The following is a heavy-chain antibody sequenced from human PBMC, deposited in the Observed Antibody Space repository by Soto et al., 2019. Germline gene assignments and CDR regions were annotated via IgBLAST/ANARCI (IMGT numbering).Heavy chain of an antibody. D-gene: IGHD6-13*01. V-gene: IGHV5-10-1*01. CDR2: IDPSDSYT. CDR1: GYSFTSYW. CDR3: ARLAAAGTPYYYYGMDV. J-gene: IGHJ6*02. Sequence: PGESLKISCKGSGYSFTSYWISWVRQMPGKGLEWMGRIDPSDSYTNYSPSFQGHVTISADKSISTAYLQWSSLKASDTAMYYCARLAAAGTPYYYYGMDVWGQGTTVTVFS.